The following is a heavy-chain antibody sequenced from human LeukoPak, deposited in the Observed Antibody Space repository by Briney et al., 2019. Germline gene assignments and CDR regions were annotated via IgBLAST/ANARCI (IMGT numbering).Heavy chain of an antibody. CDR1: GFTFSSYS. J-gene: IGHJ5*02. D-gene: IGHD3-3*01. Sequence: PGGPLRLSCAASGFTFSSYSMNWVRQAPGKGLEWVSSISSSSSYIYYADSVKGRFTISRDNAKNSLYLQMNSLRAEDTAVYYCARAPETYYDFWSGYYTGIWFDPWGQGTLVTVSS. CDR2: ISSSSSYI. V-gene: IGHV3-21*01. CDR3: ARAPETYYDFWSGYYTGIWFDP.